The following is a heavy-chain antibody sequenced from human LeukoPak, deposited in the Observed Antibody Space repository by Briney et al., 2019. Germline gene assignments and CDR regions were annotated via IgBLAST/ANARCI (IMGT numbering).Heavy chain of an antibody. Sequence: GGSLRLSCAASGFTFSSYAMSWVRQAPGKGLEWVSSISGDGGATSIYYVDSVKGRFTISRDNSKNTLYLQLNSLRAEDTAVYYCARATYYYDSSGYPVLVGMDVWGQGTTVTVSS. D-gene: IGHD3-22*01. V-gene: IGHV3-23*01. CDR3: ARATYYYDSSGYPVLVGMDV. CDR2: ISGDGGATSI. J-gene: IGHJ6*02. CDR1: GFTFSSYA.